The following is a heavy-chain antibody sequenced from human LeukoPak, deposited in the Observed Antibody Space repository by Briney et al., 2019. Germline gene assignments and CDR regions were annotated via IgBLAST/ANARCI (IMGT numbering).Heavy chain of an antibody. V-gene: IGHV4-39*07. CDR2: IYYSGST. J-gene: IGHJ4*02. CDR1: GGSISSSSYY. Sequence: SETLSLTCTVSGGSISSSSYYWGWIRQPPGKGLEWIGSIYYSGSTYCNPSLKSRVTISVDTSKNQFSLKLSSVTAADTAVYYCAREVLLWFGELLPGGFDYWGQGTLVTVSS. D-gene: IGHD3-10*01. CDR3: AREVLLWFGELLPGGFDY.